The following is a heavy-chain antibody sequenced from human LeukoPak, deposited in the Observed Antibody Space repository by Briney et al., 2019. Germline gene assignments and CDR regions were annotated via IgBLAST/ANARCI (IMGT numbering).Heavy chain of an antibody. V-gene: IGHV3-30*03. CDR1: GFTFSSYG. J-gene: IGHJ4*02. CDR3: ATYDYSGFDY. Sequence: GGSLRLSCAASGFTFSSYGMHWVRQAPGKGLEWVAVISYDGSNKYYADSVKGRFTIPRDNSKNTLYLQMNSLRAEDTAVYYCATYDYSGFDYWGQGTLVTVSS. D-gene: IGHD4-11*01. CDR2: ISYDGSNK.